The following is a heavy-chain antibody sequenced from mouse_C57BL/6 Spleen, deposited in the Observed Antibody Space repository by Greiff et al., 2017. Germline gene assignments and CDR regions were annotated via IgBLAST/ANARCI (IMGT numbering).Heavy chain of an antibody. CDR1: GFSLTSYG. Sequence: QVQLQQSGPGLVQPSQSLSITCTVSGFSLTSYGVHWVRQSPGKGLEWLGVIWRGGSTDYTAAFMSRLRITKDNSKRQVFFKMNSLQADDTAIYYWAKERLDYAMDYWVQGTSVTGSS. D-gene: IGHD2-4*01. CDR2: IWRGGST. CDR3: AKERLDYAMDY. J-gene: IGHJ4*01. V-gene: IGHV2-5*01.